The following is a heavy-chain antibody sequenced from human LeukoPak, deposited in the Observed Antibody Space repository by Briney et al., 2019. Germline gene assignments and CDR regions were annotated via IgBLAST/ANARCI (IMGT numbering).Heavy chain of an antibody. CDR2: VVVGSGDT. J-gene: IGHJ4*02. CDR3: AAVGAAIPVDF. CDR1: GFTVTTSA. V-gene: IGHV1-58*01. D-gene: IGHD2-2*02. Sequence: SVRVSCKASGFTVTTSAVQWVRQARGQRPEWIGWVVVGSGDTNFAQKFKERVTITCDMSTTTVYLDLSSLTSEDTAVYYCAAVGAAIPVDFWGQGTLVTVSS.